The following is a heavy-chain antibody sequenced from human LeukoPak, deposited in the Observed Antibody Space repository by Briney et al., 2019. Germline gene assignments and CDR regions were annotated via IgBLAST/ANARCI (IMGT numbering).Heavy chain of an antibody. CDR1: GFTFSSYA. J-gene: IGHJ6*03. CDR3: TTYEWTVVVPAAYYYYMDV. CDR2: IKSKTDGGTT. D-gene: IGHD2-2*01. Sequence: SGGSLRLSCAASGFTFSSYAMHWVRQAPGKGLEWVGRIKSKTDGGTTDYAAPVKGRFTISRDDSKNTLYLQMNSLKTEDTAVYYCTTYEWTVVVPAAYYYYMDVWGKGTTVTVSS. V-gene: IGHV3-15*01.